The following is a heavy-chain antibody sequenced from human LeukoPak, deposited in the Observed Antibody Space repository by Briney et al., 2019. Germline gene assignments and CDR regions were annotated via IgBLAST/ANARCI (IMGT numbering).Heavy chain of an antibody. D-gene: IGHD1-26*01. V-gene: IGHV4-59*01. Sequence: SETLSLTCTVSGGSISSYYWSWIRQPPGKGLEWIGYIYYSGSTDYNPSLKSRVTMSVDTSKNQFSLKLSPVTAADTAVYYCARASGSYSKYYFDYWGQETLVTVSS. CDR1: GGSISSYY. J-gene: IGHJ4*02. CDR2: IYYSGST. CDR3: ARASGSYSKYYFDY.